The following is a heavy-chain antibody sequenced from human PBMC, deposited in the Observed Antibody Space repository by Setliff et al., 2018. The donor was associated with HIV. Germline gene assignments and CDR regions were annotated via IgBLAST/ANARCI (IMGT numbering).Heavy chain of an antibody. CDR2: IIPILGTE. D-gene: IGHD2-21*01. CDR3: ARDHQTMLWLDY. CDR1: GATFSTYL. V-gene: IGHV1-69*10. Sequence: ASVKVSCKASGATFSTYLFTWVRQAPGQGFEWMGGIIPILGTEKYAQKFHGRVTLTADMSTNTAYMELRSLTSEDTAVYYCARDHQTMLWLDYWGQGTRVTVSS. J-gene: IGHJ4*02.